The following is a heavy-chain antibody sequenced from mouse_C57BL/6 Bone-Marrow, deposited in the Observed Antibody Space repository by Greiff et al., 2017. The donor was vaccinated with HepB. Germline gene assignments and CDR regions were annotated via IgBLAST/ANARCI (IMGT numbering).Heavy chain of an antibody. CDR3: ARQIYYDYDDYAMDY. V-gene: IGHV5-2*01. CDR2: INSDGGST. CDR1: EYEFPSHD. Sequence: EVNVVESGGGLVQPGESLKLSCESNEYEFPSHDMSWVRKTPEKRLELVAAINSDGGSTYYPDTMERRFIISRDNTKKTLYLQMSSLRSEDTALYYCARQIYYDYDDYAMDYWGQGTSVTVSS. D-gene: IGHD2-4*01. J-gene: IGHJ4*01.